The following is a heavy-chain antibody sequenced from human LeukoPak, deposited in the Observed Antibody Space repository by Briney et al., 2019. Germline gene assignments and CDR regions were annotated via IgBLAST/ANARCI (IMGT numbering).Heavy chain of an antibody. V-gene: IGHV3-30*04. D-gene: IGHD3-10*01. J-gene: IGHJ4*02. CDR3: ASAGDFDY. Sequence: GALRLSCAASGFTFSSYAMHWVRQAPGKGLEWVAVISYDGSNKYYADSVKGRFTISRDNSKNTLYLQMNSLRAEDTAVYYCASAGDFDYWGQGTLVTVSS. CDR2: ISYDGSNK. CDR1: GFTFSSYA.